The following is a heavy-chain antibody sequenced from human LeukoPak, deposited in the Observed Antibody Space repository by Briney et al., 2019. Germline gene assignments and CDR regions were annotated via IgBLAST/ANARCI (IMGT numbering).Heavy chain of an antibody. V-gene: IGHV3-7*01. CDR2: IKQDGSEK. D-gene: IGHD6-19*01. Sequence: GGSLRLSCAASGFTFSSYWMSWVRQAPGKGLEWAANIKQDGSEKYYVDSVKGRFTISRDNAKNSLYLQMNSLRAEDTAAYYCARDHRGSGWLYYYYYYMDVWGKGTTVTVSS. CDR3: ARDHRGSGWLYYYYYYMDV. J-gene: IGHJ6*03. CDR1: GFTFSSYW.